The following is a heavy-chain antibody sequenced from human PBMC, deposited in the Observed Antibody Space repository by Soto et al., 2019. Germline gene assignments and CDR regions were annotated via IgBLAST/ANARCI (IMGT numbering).Heavy chain of an antibody. Sequence: SETLSLTCTVSGGSIGTTHSYWAWIRQSPGKGLEWIGNIHYSGSTYYMPSLRSRVTLSVDTSKNQFSLRLTSVTAEDTAVYYCARHEGNGNVWPLDYWGQGILVTVSS. CDR2: IHYSGST. D-gene: IGHD2-8*01. CDR3: ARHEGNGNVWPLDY. CDR1: GGSIGTTHSY. V-gene: IGHV4-39*01. J-gene: IGHJ4*02.